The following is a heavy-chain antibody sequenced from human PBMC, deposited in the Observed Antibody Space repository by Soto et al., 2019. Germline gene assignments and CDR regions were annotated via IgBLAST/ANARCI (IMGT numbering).Heavy chain of an antibody. CDR2: IYYSGST. CDR3: ARARSSGWYSVTPFDY. V-gene: IGHV4-59*01. CDR1: GGSISSYY. J-gene: IGHJ4*02. Sequence: SETLSLTCTVSGGSISSYYWSWIRQPPGKGLEWIGYIYYSGSTNYNPSLKSRVTISVDTSKNQFSLKLSSVTAADTAVYYCARARSSGWYSVTPFDYWGQGTLVTVS. D-gene: IGHD6-19*01.